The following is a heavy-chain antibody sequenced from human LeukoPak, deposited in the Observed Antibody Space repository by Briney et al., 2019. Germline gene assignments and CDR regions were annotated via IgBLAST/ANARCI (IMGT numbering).Heavy chain of an antibody. Sequence: SETLSLTCTVSGGSISSYYWSWIRQPPGKGLEWIGYIYYSGSTNYNPSLKSRATMSVDTSKNQFSLKLSSVTAADTAVYYCARLGGSDQLLYRVYYYYMDVWGKGTTVTVSS. CDR2: IYYSGST. CDR1: GGSISSYY. J-gene: IGHJ6*03. CDR3: ARLGGSDQLLYRVYYYYMDV. D-gene: IGHD2-2*02. V-gene: IGHV4-59*12.